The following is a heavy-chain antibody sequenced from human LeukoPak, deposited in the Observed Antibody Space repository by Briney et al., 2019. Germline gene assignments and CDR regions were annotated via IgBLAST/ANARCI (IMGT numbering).Heavy chain of an antibody. D-gene: IGHD1-26*01. CDR1: GFSYCRSL. V-gene: IGHV3-7*01. CDR3: ARVKVSGATHFDY. Sequence: GGPLRHSRAPSGFSYCRSLVRGARDPREGGRGGVAKMKEDGSERYYVDSVKGRFTSSRHNTKNPLYLQMSSPRAQDTTVYYCARVKVSGATHFDYWGQGTLVTVSS. CDR2: MKEDGSER. J-gene: IGHJ4*02.